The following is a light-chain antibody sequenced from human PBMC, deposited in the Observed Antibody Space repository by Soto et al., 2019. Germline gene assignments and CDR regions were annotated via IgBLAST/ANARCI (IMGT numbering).Light chain of an antibody. CDR2: GAS. J-gene: IGKJ4*01. Sequence: EIVMTQSPATLSVSPGERATLSCRASQSVSSNLAWYQQKPGQAPRLLIYGASTRATGIPARFSGSGSGPEFTLTISSLQSEDFAVYYCQQYNNWTPLTFGGGTKVEIK. V-gene: IGKV3-15*01. CDR3: QQYNNWTPLT. CDR1: QSVSSN.